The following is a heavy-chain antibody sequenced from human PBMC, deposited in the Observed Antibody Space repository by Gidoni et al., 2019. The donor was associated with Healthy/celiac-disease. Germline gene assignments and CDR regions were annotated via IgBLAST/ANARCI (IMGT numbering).Heavy chain of an antibody. CDR2: ISSSSSYI. CDR3: ARPIRDSGYDFVY. CDR1: GFTFSSYS. Sequence: EVQLVESGGGLVKPGGSLRLSCAASGFTFSSYSMNWVRQAPGKGLEWVSSISSSSSYIYYADSVKGRFTISRDNAKNSLYLQMNSLRAEDTAVYYCARPIRDSGYDFVYWGQGTLVTVSS. V-gene: IGHV3-21*01. D-gene: IGHD5-12*01. J-gene: IGHJ4*02.